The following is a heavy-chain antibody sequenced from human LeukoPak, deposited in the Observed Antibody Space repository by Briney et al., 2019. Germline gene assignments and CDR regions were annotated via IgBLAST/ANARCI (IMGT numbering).Heavy chain of an antibody. Sequence: PGGSLRLSCAASGFTFSTYGLHWVREAPGKGLEWVAVIWSDGSNKYYAGSVKGRFTISRDNSKNTMYLQMNSLRAEDSAVYYCARASGSFDYWGQGTLVTVSS. V-gene: IGHV3-33*01. CDR2: IWSDGSNK. J-gene: IGHJ4*02. CDR3: ARASGSFDY. CDR1: GFTFSTYG. D-gene: IGHD1-26*01.